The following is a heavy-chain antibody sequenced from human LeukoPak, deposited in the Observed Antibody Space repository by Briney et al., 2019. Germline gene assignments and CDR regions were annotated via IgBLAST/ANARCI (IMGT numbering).Heavy chain of an antibody. CDR3: ARPLGYCGGGSCLPADAFDI. J-gene: IGHJ3*02. CDR1: GYTFTSYG. CDR2: ISAYNGNT. D-gene: IGHD2-15*01. Sequence: ASVKVSCKASGYTFTSYGISWVRQAPGQGLEWMGWISAYNGNTNYAQKLQGRVTMTTDTSTSTAYMELRSLRSDDTAVYYCARPLGYCGGGSCLPADAFDIWGQGTMVTVSS. V-gene: IGHV1-18*01.